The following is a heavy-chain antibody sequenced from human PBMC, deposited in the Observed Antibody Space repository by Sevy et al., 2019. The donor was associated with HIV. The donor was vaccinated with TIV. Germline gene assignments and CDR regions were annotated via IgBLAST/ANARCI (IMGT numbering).Heavy chain of an antibody. D-gene: IGHD7-27*01. CDR1: GFTFDTYP. Sequence: GGSPRLSCVASGFTFDTYPMQWVRQAPGKGLEWVSFISYDGTTSYYADSVKGRFTISKDNSKNTLYLQLNSLTPDDTAVYYCARSLGLAPYFEFWGQGTLVTVSS. V-gene: IGHV3-30-3*01. CDR3: ARSLGLAPYFEF. CDR2: ISYDGTTS. J-gene: IGHJ4*02.